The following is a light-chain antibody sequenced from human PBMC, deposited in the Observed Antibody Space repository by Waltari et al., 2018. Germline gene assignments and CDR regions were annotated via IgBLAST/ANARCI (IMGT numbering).Light chain of an antibody. CDR1: SSDIGNYNY. Sequence: HSALTQPASVSGSPGQSITISCTGTSSDIGNYNYVSWYQQHPGKAPKLMIFDVSNRPSGVSDRFSGSKSGNTASLTISGLQAEDEADYYCSSYISSDTLELFGGGTSLIVL. J-gene: IGLJ2*01. CDR2: DVS. V-gene: IGLV2-14*03. CDR3: SSYISSDTLEL.